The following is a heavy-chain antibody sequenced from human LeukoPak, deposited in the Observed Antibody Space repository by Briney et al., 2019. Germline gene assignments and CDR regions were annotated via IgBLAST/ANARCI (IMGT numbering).Heavy chain of an antibody. V-gene: IGHV4-30-2*01. D-gene: IGHD4-17*01. CDR1: GGSISSGGYS. CDR2: IYHSGST. Sequence: SETLSLTCAVSGGSISSGGYSWSWIRQPPGKCLEWIGYIYHSGSTYYNPSLKSRVTISVDRSKNQFSLKLSSVTAADTAVYYCASYGGDAFDIWGQGTMVTASS. CDR3: ASYGGDAFDI. J-gene: IGHJ3*02.